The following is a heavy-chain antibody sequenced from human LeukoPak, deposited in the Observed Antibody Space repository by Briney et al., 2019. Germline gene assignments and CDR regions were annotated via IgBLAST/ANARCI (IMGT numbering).Heavy chain of an antibody. Sequence: GASVKVSCKASGYSFKIYAISWVRQAPGQGLEWMGWISTYDGDTSYAQKVQSRVTLTTDTSASTAYMELRSLRSDDTAVYYCVRDLGPRGIISPQGYWGQGTLVTVSS. CDR3: VRDLGPRGIISPQGY. D-gene: IGHD5-24*01. V-gene: IGHV1-18*01. J-gene: IGHJ4*02. CDR1: GYSFKIYA. CDR2: ISTYDGDT.